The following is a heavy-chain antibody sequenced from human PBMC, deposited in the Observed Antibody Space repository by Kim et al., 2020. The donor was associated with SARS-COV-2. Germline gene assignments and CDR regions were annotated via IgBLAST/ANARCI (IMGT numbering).Heavy chain of an antibody. CDR3: ARLDPMEVAAAGTGGSVLRSGTDY. CDR1: GYSFTSYW. D-gene: IGHD6-13*01. J-gene: IGHJ4*02. V-gene: IGHV5-10-1*01. Sequence: GESLKISCKGSGYSFTSYWISWVRQMPGKGLEWMGRIDPSDSYTNYSPSFQGHVTISADKSISTAYLQWSSLKASDTAMYYCARLDPMEVAAAGTGGSVLRSGTDYWGQGTLVTVSS. CDR2: IDPSDSYT.